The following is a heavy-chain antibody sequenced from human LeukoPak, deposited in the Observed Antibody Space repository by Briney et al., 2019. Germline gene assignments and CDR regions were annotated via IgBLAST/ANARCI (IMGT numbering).Heavy chain of an antibody. CDR1: GGSISSYY. V-gene: IGHV4-59*01. CDR2: IYYSGST. D-gene: IGHD3-10*01. J-gene: IGHJ3*02. CDR3: ARGLVRGVIITNDAFDI. Sequence: PSETLSLTCTVSGGSISSYYWNWIRQPPGKGLEWIGYIYYSGSTNYNPSLRSRVTISVDTSKNQLSMKLRSVTAADTAVYYCARGLVRGVIITNDAFDIWGQGTMVTVS.